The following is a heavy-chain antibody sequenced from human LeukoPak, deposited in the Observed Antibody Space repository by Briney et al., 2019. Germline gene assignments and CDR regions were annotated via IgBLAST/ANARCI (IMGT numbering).Heavy chain of an antibody. CDR2: MHYSGDT. CDR3: ARDPPMIGDAFDI. V-gene: IGHV4-59*01. J-gene: IGHJ3*02. Sequence: SETLSLTCTVSGGSISSFFWSWIRQPPGKGLEWIGSMHYSGDTKYNPSLRSRVSLSIDTSKQQFSLRLSSVAAADTAVYYCARDPPMIGDAFDIWGQGTMVTVSS. CDR1: GGSISSFF. D-gene: IGHD3-22*01.